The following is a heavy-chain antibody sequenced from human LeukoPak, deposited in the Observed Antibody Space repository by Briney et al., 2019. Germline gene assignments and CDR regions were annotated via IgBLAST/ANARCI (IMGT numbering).Heavy chain of an antibody. D-gene: IGHD4-23*01. CDR1: RFNVNNYW. CDR3: VKDFGGNSDY. CDR2: INEDGRVT. Sequence: GGSLRHSCAASRFNVNNYWMHWVRQAPGKGLVWVSRINEDGRVTSYAGSVRGRFTISRDSVENTLHLQMNSLRAEDTAVYYCVKDFGGNSDYWGQGTLVTVSS. V-gene: IGHV3-74*01. J-gene: IGHJ4*02.